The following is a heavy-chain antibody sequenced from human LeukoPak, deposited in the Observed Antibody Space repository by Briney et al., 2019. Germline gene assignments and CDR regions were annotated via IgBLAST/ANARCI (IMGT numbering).Heavy chain of an antibody. D-gene: IGHD3-9*01. CDR1: GYTFSSYW. CDR2: IFPGNSDT. V-gene: IGHV5-51*01. Sequence: GESLKISCQASGYTFSSYWIGWVRQMPGKGLEWMGFIFPGNSDTRYSPSFQGQVTISADKSISTAYLQWSSLKASDTAMYYCARRILTGHPNNWFDPWGQGTLVTVSS. CDR3: ARRILTGHPNNWFDP. J-gene: IGHJ5*02.